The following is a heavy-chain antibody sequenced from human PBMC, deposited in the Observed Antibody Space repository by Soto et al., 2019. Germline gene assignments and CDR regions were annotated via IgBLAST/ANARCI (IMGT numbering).Heavy chain of an antibody. V-gene: IGHV5-51*01. Sequence: GESPKISCMGSGYSFSNFWIGWVRQMPGRGLEWMGIIYPGDSDTKYTPSFQGQVTISVDRSISTAYLQWSSLKASDTAIYYCARQYGVSLDYWGQGTLVTVSS. D-gene: IGHD2-8*01. CDR3: ARQYGVSLDY. CDR2: IYPGDSDT. J-gene: IGHJ4*02. CDR1: GYSFSNFW.